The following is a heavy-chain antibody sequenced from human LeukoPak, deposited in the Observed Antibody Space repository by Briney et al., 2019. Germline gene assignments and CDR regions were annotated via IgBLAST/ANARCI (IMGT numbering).Heavy chain of an antibody. CDR3: ARYYDFWSGYYWFDP. J-gene: IGHJ5*02. Sequence: SETLSLTCTVSGGSISSYYWSWIRQPPGKGLDWIGYIYYSGSTNYNPSLKSRVTISVDTSKNQFSLKLSSVTAADTAVYYCARYYDFWSGYYWFDPWGQGTLVTVSS. CDR2: IYYSGST. CDR1: GGSISSYY. D-gene: IGHD3-3*01. V-gene: IGHV4-59*08.